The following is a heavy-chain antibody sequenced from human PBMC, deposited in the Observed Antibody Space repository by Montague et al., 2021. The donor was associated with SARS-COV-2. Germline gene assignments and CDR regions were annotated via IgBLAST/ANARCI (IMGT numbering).Heavy chain of an antibody. J-gene: IGHJ3*01. CDR2: IYHTGNT. CDR1: GGSFSGYY. D-gene: IGHD3-22*01. Sequence: SETLSLTCAVYGGSFSGYYWSWIRQSPGKGLEWIGSIYHTGNTYYNPSLKSRVSISVVTSKNQFTLKLSSVTAADTAVYYCARVKGYFDSSGSLSAFDFWGQGTKVTVSS. CDR3: ARVKGYFDSSGSLSAFDF. V-gene: IGHV4-34*01.